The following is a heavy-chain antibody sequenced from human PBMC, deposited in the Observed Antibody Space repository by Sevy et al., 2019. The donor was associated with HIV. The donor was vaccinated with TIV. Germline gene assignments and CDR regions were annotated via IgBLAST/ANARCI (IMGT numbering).Heavy chain of an antibody. CDR2: IWYDGSNK. D-gene: IGHD6-13*01. CDR1: GFTFSSYG. Sequence: GGSLRLSCAASGFTFSSYGMHWVRQAPGKGLEWVAVIWYDGSNKYYADSVKGRFTISRDNSKNTLYLQMNSLRAEDTAVYYCARDRGSSWDNYYYGMDVWGQGTTVTVSS. CDR3: ARDRGSSWDNYYYGMDV. J-gene: IGHJ6*02. V-gene: IGHV3-33*01.